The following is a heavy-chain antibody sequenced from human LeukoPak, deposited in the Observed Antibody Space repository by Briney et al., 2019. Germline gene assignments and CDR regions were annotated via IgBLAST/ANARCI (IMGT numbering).Heavy chain of an antibody. CDR1: GFTVNNKY. V-gene: IGHV3-66*01. J-gene: IGHJ6*03. CDR3: ARSLHGYSSGWYALDYYYYYMDV. CDR2: IYNDGRT. D-gene: IGHD6-19*01. Sequence: AGGSLRLSCAASGFTVNNKYMTWVRQAPGKGLEWVSLIYNDGRTYYADSVKGRCTISRDNAKNSLYLQMNSLRAEDTAVYYCARSLHGYSSGWYALDYYYYYMDVWGKGTTVTVSS.